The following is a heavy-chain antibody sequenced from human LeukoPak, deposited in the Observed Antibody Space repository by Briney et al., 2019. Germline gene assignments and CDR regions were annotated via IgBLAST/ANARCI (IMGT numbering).Heavy chain of an antibody. CDR2: INHSGST. Sequence: GSLRLSCAASGFTFSSYAMSWIRQPPGKGLEWIGEINHSGSTNYNPSLKSRVTISVDTSKNQFSLKLSSVTAADTAVYYCAHTSPAHYYYYGMDVWGQGTTVTVSS. D-gene: IGHD2-2*01. J-gene: IGHJ6*02. CDR1: GFTFSSYA. V-gene: IGHV4-34*08. CDR3: AHTSPAHYYYYGMDV.